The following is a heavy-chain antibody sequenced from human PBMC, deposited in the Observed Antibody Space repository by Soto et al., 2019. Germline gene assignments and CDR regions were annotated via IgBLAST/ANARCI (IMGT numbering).Heavy chain of an antibody. CDR1: GGSISISTYY. Sequence: SETLSLTCTVSGGSISISTYYWDCIRQPPGKGLEWIGSIYYLGGTYYNPSLESRVTISVDTSRIQFSLKLNSVTAADTALFYCARSLSSGFNWFDPWGQGTLVTVSS. V-gene: IGHV4-39*01. CDR2: IYYLGGT. CDR3: ARSLSSGFNWFDP. D-gene: IGHD6-6*01. J-gene: IGHJ5*02.